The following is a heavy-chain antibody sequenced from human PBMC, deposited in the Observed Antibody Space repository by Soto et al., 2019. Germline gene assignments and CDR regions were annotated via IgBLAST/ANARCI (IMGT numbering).Heavy chain of an antibody. CDR1: GFTFSNYA. CDR2: ISGSGGST. D-gene: IGHD5-18*01. V-gene: IGHV3-23*01. Sequence: EVQLLESGGGLIQPGGSLRLSCAASGFTFSNYAMSWVRQAPGKGLEWVSTISGSGGSTYYADSVKGRFTISRDNSKNTLYVQMNSLRAEDTAIYYCARGLRVYSSNFDYWGQGTLVTVSS. CDR3: ARGLRVYSSNFDY. J-gene: IGHJ4*02.